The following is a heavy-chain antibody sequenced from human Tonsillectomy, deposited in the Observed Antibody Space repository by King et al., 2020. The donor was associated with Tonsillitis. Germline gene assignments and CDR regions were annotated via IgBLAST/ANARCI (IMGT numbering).Heavy chain of an antibody. J-gene: IGHJ6*03. D-gene: IGHD3-9*01. CDR2: ISYDGRNK. V-gene: IGHV3-30*18. CDR3: AKDFSHSEILTGPPGDSYYMDV. Sequence: QLVQSGGGVVQPGRSQRLSCVASGFTFSSYGMHWVRQAPGKGLEWVAVISYDGRNKYYADSVRGRFTISRDNSKNTLYLQMNSLRAEDTAVYYCAKDFSHSEILTGPPGDSYYMDVWGKGTTVTVSS. CDR1: GFTFSSYG.